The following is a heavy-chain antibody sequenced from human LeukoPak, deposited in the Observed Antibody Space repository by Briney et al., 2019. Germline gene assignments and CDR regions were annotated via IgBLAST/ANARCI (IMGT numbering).Heavy chain of an antibody. Sequence: PETLSLTCTVSGGSISSSSYYWGWIRQPPGKGLEWIGSIYYSGSTYYNPSLKSRVTISVDTSKNQFSLKLSSVTAADTAVYYCARQVYSSGWYRGAFDIWGQGTMVTVSS. J-gene: IGHJ3*02. D-gene: IGHD6-19*01. CDR3: ARQVYSSGWYRGAFDI. V-gene: IGHV4-39*01. CDR1: GGSISSSSYY. CDR2: IYYSGST.